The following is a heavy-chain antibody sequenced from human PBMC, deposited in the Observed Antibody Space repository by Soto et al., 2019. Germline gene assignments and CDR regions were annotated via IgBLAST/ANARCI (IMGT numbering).Heavy chain of an antibody. Sequence: EVQLVESGGGLVKPGGSLRVSCAASGLTFSNVWTNWVRQAPGKGLEWVGLIRSKADGGTTDYAAPVKGRFTISRDDSNNTLYLQMNILESEDTAVYYCAWGASQFYDYWGLGPLVTVSS. D-gene: IGHD3-16*01. J-gene: IGHJ4*02. V-gene: IGHV3-15*07. CDR3: AWGASQFYDY. CDR1: GLTFSNVW. CDR2: IRSKADGGTT.